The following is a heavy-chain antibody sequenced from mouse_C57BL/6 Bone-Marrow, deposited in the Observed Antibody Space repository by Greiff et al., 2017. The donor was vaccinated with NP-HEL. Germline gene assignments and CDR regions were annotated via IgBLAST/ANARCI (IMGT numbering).Heavy chain of an antibody. J-gene: IGHJ3*01. CDR3: ARWGFAY. Sequence: QVQLKESGAELVRPGTSVKVSCKASGYAFTNYLIEWVKQRPGQGLEWIGVINPGSGGTNYNEKFKGKATLTADKSSSTAYMQLSSLTSEDSAVCFCARWGFAYWGQGTLVTVSA. V-gene: IGHV1-54*01. CDR1: GYAFTNYL. CDR2: INPGSGGT.